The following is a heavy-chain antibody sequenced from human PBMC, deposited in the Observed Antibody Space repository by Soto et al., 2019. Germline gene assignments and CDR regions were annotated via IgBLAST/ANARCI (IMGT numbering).Heavy chain of an antibody. CDR3: ARGVVVATGRNWFDP. CDR2: IYYSGST. CDR1: GGSISSYY. D-gene: IGHD2-15*01. J-gene: IGHJ5*02. V-gene: IGHV4-59*01. Sequence: SETLSLTCTVSGGSISSYYWSWIRQPPGKGLEWIGYIYYSGSTNYNPSLKSRVTIPVDTSKNQFSLKLSSVTAADTAVYYCARGVVVATGRNWFDPWGQGTLVTVSS.